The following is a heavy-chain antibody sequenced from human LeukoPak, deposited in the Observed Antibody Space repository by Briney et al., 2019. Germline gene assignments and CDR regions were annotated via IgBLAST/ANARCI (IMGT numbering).Heavy chain of an antibody. CDR1: GFTFSDYY. D-gene: IGHD2-2*01. V-gene: IGHV3-11*06. Sequence: TGGSLRLSCAASGFTFSDYYMSWIRQAPGKGLEWVSCISSSSSYTNYADSVKGRFTISRDNAKNSLYLQMNSLRAEDTAVYYCARDGPFSSTSWNAFDIWGQGTMVTVSS. CDR3: ARDGPFSSTSWNAFDI. CDR2: ISSSSSYT. J-gene: IGHJ3*02.